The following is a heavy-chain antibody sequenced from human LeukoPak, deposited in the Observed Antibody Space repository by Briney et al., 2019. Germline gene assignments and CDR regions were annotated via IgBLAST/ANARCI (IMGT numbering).Heavy chain of an antibody. CDR3: ALIDY. V-gene: IGHV3-30-3*01. CDR1: GFTFSSYA. Sequence: QAGRSLRLSCAASGFTFSSYAMHWVRQAPGKGLEWVAVISYDGSNKYYADSVKGRFTISRDNSKNTLYLQMNSLRAEDTAVYYCALIDYWGQGTLVTVSS. J-gene: IGHJ4*02. CDR2: ISYDGSNK.